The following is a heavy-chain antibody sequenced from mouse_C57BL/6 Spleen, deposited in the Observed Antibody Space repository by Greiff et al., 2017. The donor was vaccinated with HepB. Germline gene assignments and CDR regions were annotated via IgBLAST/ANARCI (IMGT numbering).Heavy chain of an antibody. J-gene: IGHJ3*01. V-gene: IGHV1-64*01. CDR1: GYTFTSYW. CDR3: AREDYYSNFPFAY. CDR2: IHPNSGST. D-gene: IGHD2-5*01. Sequence: QVQLQQPGAELVKPGASVKLSCKASGYTFTSYWMHWVKQRPGQGLEWIGMIHPNSGSTNYNEKFKSKATLTVDESSSTAYMQLSSLTSEDSAVYYCAREDYYSNFPFAYWGQGTLVTVSA.